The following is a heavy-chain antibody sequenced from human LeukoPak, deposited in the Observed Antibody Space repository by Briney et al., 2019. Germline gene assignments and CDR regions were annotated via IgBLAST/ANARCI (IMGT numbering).Heavy chain of an antibody. CDR1: GGSISSSSYY. Sequence: SETLSLTCTVSGGSISSSSYYWGWIRQPPGKGLEWIGSIYYSGSTYYNPSLKSRVTISVDTSKNQFSLKLSSVTAADTAVYYCARASLILEDAFDIWGQGTMVTVSS. CDR2: IYYSGST. V-gene: IGHV4-39*07. J-gene: IGHJ3*02. CDR3: ARASLILEDAFDI. D-gene: IGHD1-1*01.